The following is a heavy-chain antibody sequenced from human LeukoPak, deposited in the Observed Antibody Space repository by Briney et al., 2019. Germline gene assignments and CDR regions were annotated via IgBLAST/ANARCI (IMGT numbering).Heavy chain of an antibody. Sequence: LETLSLTCAVYGGSFSGYYWSWIRQPPGKGLEWIGEINHSGSTNYNPSLKSRVTISVDTSKNQFSLKLSSVTAADTAVYYCATRYSYGYSGLFDYWGQGTLVTVSS. CDR2: INHSGST. CDR1: GGSFSGYY. V-gene: IGHV4-34*01. D-gene: IGHD5-18*01. CDR3: ATRYSYGYSGLFDY. J-gene: IGHJ4*02.